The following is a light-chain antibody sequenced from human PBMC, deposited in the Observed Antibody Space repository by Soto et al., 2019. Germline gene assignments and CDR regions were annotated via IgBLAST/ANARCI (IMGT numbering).Light chain of an antibody. J-gene: IGKJ1*01. V-gene: IGKV3-15*01. CDR2: GAS. CDR1: QSVRGY. CDR3: QQYVDWPWT. Sequence: EVVMTQSAATLSVSPGDGATLSCRASQSVRGYLAWYQQKPGQAPRLLISGASTRATGVPARFSGSGSGTEFTLSISSLQSEDFAVYYCQQYVDWPWTFGRGTKVEVK.